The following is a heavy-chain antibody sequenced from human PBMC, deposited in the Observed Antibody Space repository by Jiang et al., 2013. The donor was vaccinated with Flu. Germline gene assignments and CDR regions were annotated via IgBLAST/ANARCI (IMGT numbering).Heavy chain of an antibody. D-gene: IGHD3-10*01. V-gene: IGHV1-69*01. CDR3: TREESGYYYGSGSY. CDR1: GGTFSSYA. J-gene: IGHJ4*02. CDR2: IIPIIGIP. Sequence: SCKASGGTFSSYAISWVRQAPGQGLEWMGGIIPIIGIPNYAQKFQGRVTISADESTDTVYMELSSLRSEDTAVYYCTREESGYYYGSGSYWGQGTLVTVSS.